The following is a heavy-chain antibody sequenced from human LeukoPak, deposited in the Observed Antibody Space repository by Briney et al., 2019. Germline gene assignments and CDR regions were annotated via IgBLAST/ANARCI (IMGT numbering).Heavy chain of an antibody. D-gene: IGHD1-26*01. Sequence: SETLSLTCTVSGGSISSYYWSWIRQPPGKGLEWIGYIYYSGSTNYNPSLRSRVTTSVDTSKNQFSLKLSSVTAADTAEYYCARWTMDIVGATTGFDYWGQGTLVTVSS. CDR2: IYYSGST. CDR1: GGSISSYY. V-gene: IGHV4-59*08. J-gene: IGHJ4*02. CDR3: ARWTMDIVGATTGFDY.